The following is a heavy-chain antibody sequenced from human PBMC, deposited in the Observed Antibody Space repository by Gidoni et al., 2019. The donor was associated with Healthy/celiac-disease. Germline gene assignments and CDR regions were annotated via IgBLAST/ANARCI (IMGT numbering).Heavy chain of an antibody. CDR2: IRSKTNSYTT. CDR1: GFTFSHPY. CDR3: SRAVYGSGSYWFDS. V-gene: IGHV3-72*01. Sequence: EVQLLESGGGLVQPGGSLRLSCAASGFTFSHPYMDWVRQAPGKGLEWVGRIRSKTNSYTTEYAASVKGRFTISRDDSKNSLYLQMNSLKTEDTAVYYCSRAVYGSGSYWFDSWGQGTLVTVSS. D-gene: IGHD3-10*01. J-gene: IGHJ5*01.